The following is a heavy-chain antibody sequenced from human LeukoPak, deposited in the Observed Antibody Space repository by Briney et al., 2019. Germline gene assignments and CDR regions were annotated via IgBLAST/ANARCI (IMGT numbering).Heavy chain of an antibody. CDR3: ARDAPAVVVIPRGFDP. CDR2: ISAYNGNT. D-gene: IGHD3-22*01. CDR1: GYTFTSYG. V-gene: IGHV1-18*01. J-gene: IGHJ5*02. Sequence: VASVKVSCKASGYTFTSYGISWVRQAPGQGLEWMGWISAYNGNTNYAQKLQGRVTMTTDTSTSTAYMELRSLRSDDTAVYYCARDAPAVVVIPRGFDPWGQGTLVTVSS.